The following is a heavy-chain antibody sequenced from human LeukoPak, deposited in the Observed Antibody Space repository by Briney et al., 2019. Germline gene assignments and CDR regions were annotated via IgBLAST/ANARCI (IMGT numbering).Heavy chain of an antibody. V-gene: IGHV4-4*07. CDR2: IYTSGST. J-gene: IGHJ3*02. Sequence: SETLSLTCTVSGGSISSYYWSWIRQPAGKGLEWIGRIYTSGSTNYNPSLKSRVTMSVDTSKNQFSLKLSSVTAADTAVYYCARSQRYCSSTSCYWSAFDIWGQGTMVTVSS. D-gene: IGHD2-2*01. CDR3: ARSQRYCSSTSCYWSAFDI. CDR1: GGSISSYY.